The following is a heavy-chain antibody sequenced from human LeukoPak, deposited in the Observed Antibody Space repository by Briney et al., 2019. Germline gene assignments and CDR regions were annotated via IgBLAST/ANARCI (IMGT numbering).Heavy chain of an antibody. CDR3: ARDPYSSGWYGVY. J-gene: IGHJ4*02. Sequence: ASVKVSCKASGYTFTSYAMPWVRQAPGQRLEWMGWINAGNGNTKYSQKFQGRVTITRDTSASTAYMELSSLRSEDTAVYYCARDPYSSGWYGVYWGQGTLVTVSS. CDR1: GYTFTSYA. V-gene: IGHV1-3*01. D-gene: IGHD6-19*01. CDR2: INAGNGNT.